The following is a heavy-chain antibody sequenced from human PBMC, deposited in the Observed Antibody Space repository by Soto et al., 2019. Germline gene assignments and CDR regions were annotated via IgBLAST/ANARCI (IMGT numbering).Heavy chain of an antibody. CDR2: INHSGST. CDR3: ARTYSSGWYNWFDP. J-gene: IGHJ5*02. CDR1: GVTISTYY. V-gene: IGHV4-34*01. Sequence: PSETLSLTCAVSGVTISTYYWSWIRQPPGKGLEWIGEINHSGSTNYNPSLKGRVTISVDTSKNQFSLKLSSVTAADTAVYYCARTYSSGWYNWFDPWGQGTLVTVSS. D-gene: IGHD6-19*01.